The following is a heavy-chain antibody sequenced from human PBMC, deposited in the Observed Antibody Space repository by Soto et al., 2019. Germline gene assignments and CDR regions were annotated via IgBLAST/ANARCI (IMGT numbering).Heavy chain of an antibody. V-gene: IGHV3-15*07. Sequence: GGSLRLSCAASGFTFSNAWMNWVRQAPGKGLEWVGRIKSKTDGGTTDYAAPVKGRFTISRDDSKNTLYLQMNSLKTEDTAVYYCTTDRYYGDYYYYDGMDVWGQGTTVTVSS. CDR2: IKSKTDGGTT. D-gene: IGHD4-17*01. CDR1: GFTFSNAW. J-gene: IGHJ6*02. CDR3: TTDRYYGDYYYYDGMDV.